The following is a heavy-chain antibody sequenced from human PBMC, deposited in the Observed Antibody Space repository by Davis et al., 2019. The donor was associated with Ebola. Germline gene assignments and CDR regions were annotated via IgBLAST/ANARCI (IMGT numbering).Heavy chain of an antibody. CDR3: ARGKWFDP. Sequence: SSKVSCNASAGTFTNYAVNWVRQAPGQGLEWMGRIIPVVDTKDYAQKFQGRVTLTADKATNTAYMELSGLRFDDTAVYYCARGKWFDPWGQGTLVSVTS. J-gene: IGHJ5*02. V-gene: IGHV1-69*04. CDR2: IIPVVDTK. CDR1: AGTFTNYA.